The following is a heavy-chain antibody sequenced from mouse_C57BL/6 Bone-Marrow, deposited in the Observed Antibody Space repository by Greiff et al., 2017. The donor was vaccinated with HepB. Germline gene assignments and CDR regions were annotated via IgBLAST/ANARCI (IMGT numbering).Heavy chain of an antibody. Sequence: EVQRVESGGDLVKPGGSLKLSCAASGFTFSSYGMSWVRQTPDKRLEWVATISSGGSYTYYPDSVKGRFTISRDNTKNTLYLQMSSLKSEDTAMYYSARQATGYWYFDVWGTGTTLTVSS. V-gene: IGHV5-6*01. CDR2: ISSGGSYT. J-gene: IGHJ1*03. D-gene: IGHD4-1*02. CDR1: GFTFSSYG. CDR3: ARQATGYWYFDV.